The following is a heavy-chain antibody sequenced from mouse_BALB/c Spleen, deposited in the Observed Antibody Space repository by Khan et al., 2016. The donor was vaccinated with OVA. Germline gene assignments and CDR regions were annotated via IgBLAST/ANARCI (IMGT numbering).Heavy chain of an antibody. CDR1: GFTFSSYS. J-gene: IGHJ3*01. D-gene: IGHD4-1*01. CDR2: ISSVGDYT. Sequence: EVQLVETGGDLVKPGGSLKLSCAASGFTFSSYSMSWVRQTPDKRLEWVTTISSVGDYTYYQDSVKGRFTISRDNAKNTLYLQMSSLKSEDTAMYYCARHLTGSFVYWGQGTLVTVSA. CDR3: ARHLTGSFVY. V-gene: IGHV5-6*01.